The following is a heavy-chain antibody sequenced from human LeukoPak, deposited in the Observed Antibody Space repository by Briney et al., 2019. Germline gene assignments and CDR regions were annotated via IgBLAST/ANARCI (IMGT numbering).Heavy chain of an antibody. CDR2: IYYSGST. J-gene: IGHJ6*02. CDR1: GGSISSSSYY. Sequence: SETLSLTCTVSGGSISSSSYYWGWIRQPPGKGLEWIGSIYYSGSTYYNPSLKSRVTISVDTPKNQFSLKLSSVTAADTAVYYCARGGSHAYYGMDVWGQGTTVTVSS. V-gene: IGHV4-39*01. CDR3: ARGGSHAYYGMDV.